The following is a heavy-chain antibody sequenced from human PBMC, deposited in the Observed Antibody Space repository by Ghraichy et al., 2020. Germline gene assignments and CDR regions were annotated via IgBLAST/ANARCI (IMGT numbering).Heavy chain of an antibody. CDR1: GGSIRDINSSWGTTYY. CDR3: ARLRGGDSRGYYYDFDT. V-gene: IGHV4-39*01. CDR2: VSNTGTT. D-gene: IGHD3-22*01. Sequence: SQTLSLTRLVSGGSIRDINSSWGTTYYWAWIRQSPGKGLEWIATVSNTGTTYYNPSLKSRVTISVDTSKNQFSLKVKSMSAADTALYYCARLRGGDSRGYYYDFDTWGQGTLVTVSS. J-gene: IGHJ4*02.